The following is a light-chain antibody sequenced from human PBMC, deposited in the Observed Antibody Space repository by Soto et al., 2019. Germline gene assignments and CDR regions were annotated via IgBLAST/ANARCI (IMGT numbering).Light chain of an antibody. CDR1: QSVSSNY. CDR2: GAS. CDR3: QQYGRSPMLT. J-gene: IGKJ2*01. V-gene: IGKV3-20*01. Sequence: EIVLTQSPGTLSLSPGERATLSCRANQSVSSNYLAWYQQKPGQAPRLLIYGASRGAAGIPDRFSGSGSGTDFTLTISRLEPEDFAVYFCQQYGRSPMLTFGQGTKLEVK.